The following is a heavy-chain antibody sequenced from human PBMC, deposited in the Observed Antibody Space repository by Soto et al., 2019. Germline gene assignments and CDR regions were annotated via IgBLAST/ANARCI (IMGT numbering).Heavy chain of an antibody. Sequence: GASVKVSCKASGYTFTSYDINWVRQATGQGLEWMGWMNPNSGNTGYAQKFQGRVTMTRNTSISTAYMELSSLRSEDTAVYYCARGLKAKYYFDYWGQGTLVTVSS. J-gene: IGHJ4*02. V-gene: IGHV1-8*01. CDR3: ARGLKAKYYFDY. CDR1: GYTFTSYD. D-gene: IGHD5-12*01. CDR2: MNPNSGNT.